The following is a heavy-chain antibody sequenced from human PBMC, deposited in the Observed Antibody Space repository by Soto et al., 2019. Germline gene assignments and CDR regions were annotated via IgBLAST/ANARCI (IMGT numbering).Heavy chain of an antibody. CDR2: MNPNSGNT. D-gene: IGHD2-15*01. CDR3: ARGGNIVVVVAATRLNWFDP. CDR1: GYTFTSYD. Sequence: ASVKVSCKASGYTFTSYDINWVRQATGQGLEWMGWMNPNSGNTGYAQKFQGRVTMTRNTSISTAHMELSSLRSEDTAVYYCARGGNIVVVVAATRLNWFDPWGQGTLVTVSS. V-gene: IGHV1-8*01. J-gene: IGHJ5*02.